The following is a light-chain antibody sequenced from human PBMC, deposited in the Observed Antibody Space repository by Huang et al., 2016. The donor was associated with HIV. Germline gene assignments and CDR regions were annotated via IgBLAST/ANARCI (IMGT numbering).Light chain of an antibody. J-gene: IGKJ1*01. CDR1: QSVRSN. V-gene: IGKV3-15*01. Sequence: DIVLTQSPATLSVSPGEIVALSCRASQSVRSNLAWYQQRPGQAPRLLIFGASPRATGIPARFSGSGCWTDFTLPSDGRQSEGIAVYVCHQYVNWRKTFGQGTKVDLK. CDR3: HQYVNWRKT. CDR2: GAS.